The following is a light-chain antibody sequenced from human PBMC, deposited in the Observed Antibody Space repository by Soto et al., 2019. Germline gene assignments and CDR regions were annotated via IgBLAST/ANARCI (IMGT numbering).Light chain of an antibody. CDR1: HSISSY. CDR2: AAS. CDR3: QQYEAVVT. Sequence: DIQMTQSPSSLSASVGDRVTITFRASHSISSYLNWYQQKPGKAPKLLIYAASSLQSGVPSRFSGSGSGTDFTLTISRLEPEDVAVYYCQQYEAVVTFGQGTKVDIK. V-gene: IGKV1-39*01. J-gene: IGKJ1*01.